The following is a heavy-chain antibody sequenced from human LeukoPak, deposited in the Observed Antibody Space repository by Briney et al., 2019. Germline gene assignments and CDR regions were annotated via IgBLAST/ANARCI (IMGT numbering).Heavy chain of an antibody. J-gene: IGHJ4*02. CDR2: INPNSGGT. V-gene: IGHV1-2*06. CDR1: GYTFTGYY. D-gene: IGHD3-22*01. CDR3: ARDHASGYYYCSVYSTRWCDFDF. Sequence: ASVKVSCKASGYTFTGYYMHWVRQAPGQGLEWMRRINPNSGGTNYAQKFQGRVTMTRDTSISTAYMELSRLRSDDTAVYYWARDHASGYYYCSVYSTRWCDFDFWAKGPLVTVSS.